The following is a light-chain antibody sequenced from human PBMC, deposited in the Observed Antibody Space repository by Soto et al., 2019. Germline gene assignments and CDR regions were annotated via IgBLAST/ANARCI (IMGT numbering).Light chain of an antibody. V-gene: IGLV4-60*02. CDR3: ETWDRNSWV. Sequence: QPVLTQSSSASASLGSSVRLTCSLSSGHSSYIIAWHQHQPGNAPQYLMKLEGSGAYNKGSGVPDRFSGSSSGADRYLTISNLHFEDEANYYCETWDRNSWVFGGGTKVTVL. CDR1: SGHSSYI. CDR2: LEGSGAY. J-gene: IGLJ3*02.